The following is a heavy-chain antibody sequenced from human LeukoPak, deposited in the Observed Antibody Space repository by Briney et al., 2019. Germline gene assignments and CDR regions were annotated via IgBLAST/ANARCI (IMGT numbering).Heavy chain of an antibody. D-gene: IGHD2-2*01. J-gene: IGHJ3*01. CDR1: GFTFSNYA. Sequence: GGSLRLSCAASGFTFSNYAMSWVRQAPGKGLEWVSAISGSASTTYYADSVKGRFTISRDNSKDTVFLQMNSLRAEDTALYYCAKEVRMSSVWGQGTMATVSS. CDR3: AKEVRMSSV. V-gene: IGHV3-23*01. CDR2: ISGSASTT.